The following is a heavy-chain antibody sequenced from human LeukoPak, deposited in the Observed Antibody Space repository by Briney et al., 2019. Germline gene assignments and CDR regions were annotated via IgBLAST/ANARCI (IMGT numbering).Heavy chain of an antibody. CDR3: TKDRRGPAAGTWYFDS. V-gene: IGHV3-23*01. Sequence: GGSLRLFCVASGFTFSSTTMGWVRQAPGRGLEWGSSITAIDGRTYYADSVRGRFTISRDNSKNTVYLQLNSLRAGDTAIYYCTKDRRGPAAGTWYFDSWGQGTLVTVSS. CDR1: GFTFSSTT. CDR2: ITAIDGRT. D-gene: IGHD6-13*01. J-gene: IGHJ4*02.